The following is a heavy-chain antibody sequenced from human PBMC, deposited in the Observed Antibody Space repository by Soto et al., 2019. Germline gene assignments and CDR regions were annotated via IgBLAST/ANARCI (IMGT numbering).Heavy chain of an antibody. CDR1: GGSLSSGDYY. D-gene: IGHD3-22*01. CDR2: IYYSGST. Sequence: SETLSLTCTVSGGSLSSGDYYWCWIRQPPGKGLEWIGYIYYSGSTYYNPSLKSRVTISVDTSKNQFSLKLSSVTAADTAVYYCARVPKGDQYYYYGSGDYYGLFYYWAQGTLVTVSS. J-gene: IGHJ4*02. V-gene: IGHV4-30-4*01. CDR3: ARVPKGDQYYYYGSGDYYGLFYY.